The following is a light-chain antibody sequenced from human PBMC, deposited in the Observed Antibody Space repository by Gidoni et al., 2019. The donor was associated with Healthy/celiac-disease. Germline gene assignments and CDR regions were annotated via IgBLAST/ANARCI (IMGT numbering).Light chain of an antibody. CDR1: QSVSSSY. CDR3: QQYGSSSWT. Sequence: IVLTQSPGTLSLSPGERATLPCRARQSVSSSYLAWYQQKPGQAPRLLIYGASSRATGIPDRFSGSGSGTDFTLTISRLEPEDFAVYYCQQYGSSSWTFGQGTKVEIK. V-gene: IGKV3-20*01. CDR2: GAS. J-gene: IGKJ1*01.